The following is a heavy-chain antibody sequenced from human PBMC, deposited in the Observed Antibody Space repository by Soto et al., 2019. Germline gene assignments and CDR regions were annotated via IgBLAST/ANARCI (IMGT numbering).Heavy chain of an antibody. Sequence: QVQLVQSGAEVRKPGSSVKVSCKASGGTFTTYDISWVRQAPGQGLEWMGGIIPLFDATKYAQKFQGRVTITADKPTGTAYMELSSRRSEDTAMYYCAGDRSSSWYKGTFYFDSWGQGALVTVSS. J-gene: IGHJ4*02. CDR1: GGTFTTYD. V-gene: IGHV1-69*06. D-gene: IGHD6-19*01. CDR2: IIPLFDAT. CDR3: AGDRSSSWYKGTFYFDS.